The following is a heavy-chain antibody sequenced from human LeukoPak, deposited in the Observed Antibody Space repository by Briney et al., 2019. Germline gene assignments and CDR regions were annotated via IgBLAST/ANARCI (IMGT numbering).Heavy chain of an antibody. Sequence: SETLSLTCTVSGGSISSYYWSWLRQPPGKGLEWVGYIYYSGSTNYNPSLKSRVTISVDTSKNQCSLKLSSVTAADTAVYYCARDQGIAVAGTRFGFDPWGQGTLVTVSS. CDR1: GGSISSYY. CDR3: ARDQGIAVAGTRFGFDP. V-gene: IGHV4-59*01. CDR2: IYYSGST. J-gene: IGHJ5*02. D-gene: IGHD6-19*01.